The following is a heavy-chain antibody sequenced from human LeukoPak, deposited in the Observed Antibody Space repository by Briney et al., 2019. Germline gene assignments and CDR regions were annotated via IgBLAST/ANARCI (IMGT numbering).Heavy chain of an antibody. Sequence: SETLSLTCTVSGGSISSSSYYWGWIRQPPGKGLEWIGSIYYSGSTYYNPSLKSRVTISVDTSENQFSLKLSSVTAADTAVYYCARDQVGYSYGGSQFDYWGQGTLVTVSS. V-gene: IGHV4-39*07. CDR2: IYYSGST. CDR3: ARDQVGYSYGGSQFDY. CDR1: GGSISSSSYY. J-gene: IGHJ4*02. D-gene: IGHD5-18*01.